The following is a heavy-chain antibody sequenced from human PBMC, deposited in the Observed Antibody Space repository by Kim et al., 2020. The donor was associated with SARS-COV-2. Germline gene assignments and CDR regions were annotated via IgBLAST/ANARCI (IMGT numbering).Heavy chain of an antibody. J-gene: IGHJ3*02. CDR3: ARDLVQGGSYAGFHDAFDI. CDR1: GYTFTSYY. Sequence: ASVKVSCKASGYTFTSYYMHWVRQAPGQGLEWMGIINPSGGSTSYAQKFQGRVTMTRDTSTSTVYMELSSLRSEDTAVYYCARDLVQGGSYAGFHDAFDIWGQGTMVTVSS. CDR2: INPSGGST. V-gene: IGHV1-46*01. D-gene: IGHD1-26*01.